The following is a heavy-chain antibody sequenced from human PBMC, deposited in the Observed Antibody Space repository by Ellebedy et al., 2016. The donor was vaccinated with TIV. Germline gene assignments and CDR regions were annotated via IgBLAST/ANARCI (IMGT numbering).Heavy chain of an antibody. J-gene: IGHJ4*02. V-gene: IGHV4-61*02. Sequence: SETLSLTXTVSGGSISSGSYYWSWIRQPAGKGLEWIGRIYTSGSTNYNPSLKSRVTMSVDTSKNQFSLKLSSVTAADTAVYYCARGNRVDYWGQGTLVTVSS. CDR3: ARGNRVDY. CDR2: IYTSGST. CDR1: GGSISSGSYY. D-gene: IGHD2/OR15-2a*01.